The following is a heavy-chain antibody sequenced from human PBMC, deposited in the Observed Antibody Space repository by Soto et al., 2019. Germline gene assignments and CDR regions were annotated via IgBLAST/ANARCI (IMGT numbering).Heavy chain of an antibody. J-gene: IGHJ6*02. D-gene: IGHD3-3*01. CDR1: GGTFSSYA. CDR2: IIPIFGTA. V-gene: IGHV1-69*13. CDR3: ARDPANDFWGGYSTDYYYGMDV. Sequence: EASVKVSCKASGGTFSSYAISWVRQAPGQGLEWMGGIIPIFGTANYAQKFQGRVTITADESTSTAYMELSSLRSEDTAVYYCARDPANDFWGGYSTDYYYGMDVWGQGTTVTVSS.